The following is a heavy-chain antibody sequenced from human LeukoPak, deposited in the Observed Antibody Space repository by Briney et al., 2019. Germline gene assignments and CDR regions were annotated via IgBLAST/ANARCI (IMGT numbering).Heavy chain of an antibody. Sequence: AGGSLSLSCAASGFTFSSYAMSWVRQAPGKGLEWVSAISGSGGSTYYADSVEGRFTISRDNSKNTLYLQMNSLRAEDTAVYYCVRGDRGWYLGAWFDPWGQGTLVTVSS. CDR3: VRGDRGWYLGAWFDP. J-gene: IGHJ5*02. V-gene: IGHV3-23*01. CDR2: ISGSGGST. CDR1: GFTFSSYA. D-gene: IGHD6-19*01.